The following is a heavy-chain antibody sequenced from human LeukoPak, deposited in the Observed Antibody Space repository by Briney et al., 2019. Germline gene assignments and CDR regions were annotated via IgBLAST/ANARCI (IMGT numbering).Heavy chain of an antibody. CDR1: GGTFSSYA. Sequence: ASVKVSCKASGGTFSSYAISWVRQAPGQGLEWMGWIGAYNANTNYAQKLQGRVTMTTDTSTSTAYMELRSLRSDDTAVYYCARVSKGRYCSGGSCYSSDYWGQGTLVTVSS. J-gene: IGHJ4*02. D-gene: IGHD2-15*01. V-gene: IGHV1-18*01. CDR2: IGAYNANT. CDR3: ARVSKGRYCSGGSCYSSDY.